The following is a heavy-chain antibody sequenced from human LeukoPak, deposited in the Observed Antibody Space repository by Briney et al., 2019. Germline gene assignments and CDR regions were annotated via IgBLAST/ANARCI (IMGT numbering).Heavy chain of an antibody. CDR2: IWYDGNNK. V-gene: IGHV3-30*02. CDR3: VKDLGELPEYNWFDP. J-gene: IGHJ5*02. Sequence: PGGSLRLSCAASGFTFSSFGMHWVRQAPGKGLEWVAVIWYDGNNKYYADSVKGRFTISRDNSKNTLYLQMSSLRAEDTAVYYCVKDLGELPEYNWFDPWGQGTLVTVSS. D-gene: IGHD3-16*01. CDR1: GFTFSSFG.